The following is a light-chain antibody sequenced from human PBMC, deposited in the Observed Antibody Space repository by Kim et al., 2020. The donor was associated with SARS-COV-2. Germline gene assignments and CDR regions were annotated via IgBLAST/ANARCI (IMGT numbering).Light chain of an antibody. CDR1: TGAVTSGYY. CDR3: LLFYGSALNWL. J-gene: IGLJ7*01. CDR2: STG. Sequence: QAVVTQEPSLTVSPGGTVTLTCASSTGAVTSGYYPNWFQQKPGQAPRALIYSTGNRHSWTPARFSGSLLGGKAALTVTGVQPEDEAEYFCLLFYGSALNWLFGGGTQLTVL. V-gene: IGLV7-43*01.